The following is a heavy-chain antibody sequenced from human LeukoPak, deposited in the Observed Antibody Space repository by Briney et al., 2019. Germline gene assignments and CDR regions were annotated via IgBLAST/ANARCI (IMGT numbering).Heavy chain of an antibody. CDR1: GYTFTSYY. CDR3: ARGSGGSYYRNWFDP. V-gene: IGHV1-46*01. CDR2: INPSGGST. D-gene: IGHD1-26*01. J-gene: IGHJ5*02. Sequence: ASVTVSCKASGYTFTSYYMHWVRQAPGQGLEWMGIINPSGGSTSYAQKFQGRVTMTRDTSTSTVYMELSSLRSEDTAVYYCARGSGGSYYRNWFDPWGQGTLVTVSS.